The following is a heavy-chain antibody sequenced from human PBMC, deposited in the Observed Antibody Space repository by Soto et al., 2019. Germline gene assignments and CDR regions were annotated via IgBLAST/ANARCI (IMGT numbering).Heavy chain of an antibody. CDR2: INPSGGST. V-gene: IGHV1-46*01. Sequence: ASVKVSCKASGYTFTSYYMHWVRQAPGQGLEWMVIINPSGGSTSYAQKFQGRVTMTRDTSTSTVYMELSSLRSEDTAVYYCARGTFVKGYYYYGMDVWGQGTTVTVSS. D-gene: IGHD2-2*01. CDR3: ARGTFVKGYYYYGMDV. J-gene: IGHJ6*02. CDR1: GYTFTSYY.